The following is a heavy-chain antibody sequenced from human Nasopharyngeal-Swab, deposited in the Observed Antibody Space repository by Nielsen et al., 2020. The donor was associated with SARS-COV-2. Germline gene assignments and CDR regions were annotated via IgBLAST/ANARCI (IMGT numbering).Heavy chain of an antibody. Sequence: SVKVSCKASGGTFSSYAISWVRQAPGQGLEWMGGIIPIFGTANYAQKFQGRATITADESTSTAYMELSSLRSEDTAVYYCARKRRGYYYYGMDVWGQGTTVTVSS. CDR3: ARKRRGYYYYGMDV. V-gene: IGHV1-69*13. J-gene: IGHJ6*02. D-gene: IGHD3-10*01. CDR1: GGTFSSYA. CDR2: IIPIFGTA.